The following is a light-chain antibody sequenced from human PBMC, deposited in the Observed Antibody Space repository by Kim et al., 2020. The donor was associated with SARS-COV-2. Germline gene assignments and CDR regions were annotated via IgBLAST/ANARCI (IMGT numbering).Light chain of an antibody. CDR2: TAS. J-gene: IGKJ1*01. CDR1: QDISDF. Sequence: DIQMTQSPSTMSASVGDRVTITCRASQDISDFLAWFQQKPGKVPKRLIYTASNLESGVPSRFSGSGSGTEFTLTISSLQAEDFGSYYCLQHRTFPWTFGQGTKVDIK. CDR3: LQHRTFPWT. V-gene: IGKV1-17*03.